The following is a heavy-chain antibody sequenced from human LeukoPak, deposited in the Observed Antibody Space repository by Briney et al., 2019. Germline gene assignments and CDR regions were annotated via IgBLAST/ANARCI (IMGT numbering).Heavy chain of an antibody. CDR3: ARGRAAAAGDLDY. V-gene: IGHV4-34*01. Sequence: PSETLSLICAVYGGSFRGYYWSWIRQPPGKGLEWIGEINHSGSTNYNPSLKSRVTISVDTSKNQFSLKLSSVTAADTAVYYCARGRAAAAGDLDYWGQGTLVTVSS. CDR2: INHSGST. J-gene: IGHJ4*02. D-gene: IGHD6-13*01. CDR1: GGSFRGYY.